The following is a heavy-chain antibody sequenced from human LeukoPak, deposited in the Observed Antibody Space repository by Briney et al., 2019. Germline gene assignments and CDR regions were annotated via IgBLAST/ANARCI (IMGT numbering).Heavy chain of an antibody. V-gene: IGHV3-43*02. CDR1: GCTFDDYA. CDR3: AKDDGTTAFWYFDL. J-gene: IGHJ2*01. Sequence: PGGPLRISCAASGCTFDDYAMHWSRQAPGKGLEWVSRISGDGITTYYADSVKGRFTISRDNSKTSLYLQMNSLRTEDTALYYCAKDDGTTAFWYFDLWGRGTLVTVSS. D-gene: IGHD1-7*01. CDR2: ISGDGITT.